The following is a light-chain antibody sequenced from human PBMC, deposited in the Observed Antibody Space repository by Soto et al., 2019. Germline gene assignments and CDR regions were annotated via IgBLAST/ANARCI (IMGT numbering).Light chain of an antibody. CDR2: EVT. CDR3: SSYTNINTRACV. CDR1: SGDIGSYNR. Sequence: QSVLTQRASVSGSPGQSITISCTGTSGDIGSYNRVSWYQQHPGKAPKLMIYEVTDRPSGVSNRFSGSKSGNTASLTISGLQAEDEAEYYCSSYTNINTRACVFGTGTKVTVL. V-gene: IGLV2-14*01. J-gene: IGLJ1*01.